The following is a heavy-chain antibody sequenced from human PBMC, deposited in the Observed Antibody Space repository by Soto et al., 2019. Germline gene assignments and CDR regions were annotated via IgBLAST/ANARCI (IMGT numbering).Heavy chain of an antibody. CDR3: ARDGPYVLRYFDWLKSSPLFDY. D-gene: IGHD3-9*01. CDR1: GYTFTSYG. CDR2: ISAYNGNT. J-gene: IGHJ4*02. V-gene: IGHV1-18*01. Sequence: GASVKVSCKASGYTFTSYGISWVRQAPGQGLEWMGWISAYNGNTNYAQKLQGRVTMTTDTSTSTAYMELRSLRSDDTAVYYCARDGPYVLRYFDWLKSSPLFDYWGQGTLVTVSS.